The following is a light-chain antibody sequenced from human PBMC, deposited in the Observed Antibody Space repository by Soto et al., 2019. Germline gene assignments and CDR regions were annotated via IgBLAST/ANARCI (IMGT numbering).Light chain of an antibody. CDR2: AAS. V-gene: IGKV1-39*01. CDR3: QQSYSTLASG. CDR1: QSISSY. J-gene: IGKJ5*01. Sequence: DIQMTQSPSSLSASVGDRVTITCRASQSISSYLNWYQQKPGKAPKLLIYAASSLQSGVPSRFSGSGSGTDFTLTISSLQPEDFATYYCQQSYSTLASGFGQGTRLEI.